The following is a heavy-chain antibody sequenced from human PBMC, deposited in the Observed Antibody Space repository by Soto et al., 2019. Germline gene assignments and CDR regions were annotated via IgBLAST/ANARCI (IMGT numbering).Heavy chain of an antibody. Sequence: QVQLVESGGGVVQPGRSLRLSCAASGFTFSSYAMHWVRQAPGKGLEWVAVISYDGSNKYYADSVKGRFTISRDNSKNPLYLRMNRLRSEDTAVYYCSRGMTTVELGFDYWGQGTLVTVSS. D-gene: IGHD4-17*01. CDR1: GFTFSSYA. J-gene: IGHJ4*02. V-gene: IGHV3-30-3*01. CDR3: SRGMTTVELGFDY. CDR2: ISYDGSNK.